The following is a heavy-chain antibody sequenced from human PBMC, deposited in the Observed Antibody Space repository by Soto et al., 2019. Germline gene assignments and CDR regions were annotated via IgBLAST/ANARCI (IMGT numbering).Heavy chain of an antibody. D-gene: IGHD2-2*01. CDR3: ARLGSTNTFDI. CDR1: GFTFSDHW. CDR2: IKGDGSYT. Sequence: GGSLRLSCAASGFTFSDHWMDWVRQVPGKGLVWVSRIKGDGSYTNYADSVKGRFTIIRDNAKNTLYLQMNSLRAEDTAVYYCARLGSTNTFDIWGLGTKVTVSS. J-gene: IGHJ3*02. V-gene: IGHV3-74*01.